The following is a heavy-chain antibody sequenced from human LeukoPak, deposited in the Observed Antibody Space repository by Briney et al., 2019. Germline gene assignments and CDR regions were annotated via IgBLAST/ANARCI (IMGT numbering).Heavy chain of an antibody. D-gene: IGHD5-12*01. V-gene: IGHV3-30*18. CDR1: GFTFTSDG. Sequence: GGSLRLSSAAPGFTFTSDGMHRVRQAPGKGLEWVAVISYDGSNKYYADSVKGRFTISRDNSKNTLYLQMNSLRAEDTAVYYCAKGGSGYDQIDYWGQGTLVTVSS. J-gene: IGHJ4*02. CDR2: ISYDGSNK. CDR3: AKGGSGYDQIDY.